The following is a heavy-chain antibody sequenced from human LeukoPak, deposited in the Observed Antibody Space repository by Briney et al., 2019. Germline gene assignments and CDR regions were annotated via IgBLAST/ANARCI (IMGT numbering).Heavy chain of an antibody. J-gene: IGHJ6*03. V-gene: IGHV4-59*12. CDR2: IYQSGST. D-gene: IGHD3-3*01. CDR1: GGSISNYY. Sequence: MPSETLSLTCTVSGGSISNYYWSWIRQPPGKGLEWIGYIYQSGSTYYDPSLKSRVTISVDRSKNQFSLKLSSVTAADTAVYYCARDVRKNYDFWSGYQPKPYYYYYMDVWGKGTTVTVSS. CDR3: ARDVRKNYDFWSGYQPKPYYYYYMDV.